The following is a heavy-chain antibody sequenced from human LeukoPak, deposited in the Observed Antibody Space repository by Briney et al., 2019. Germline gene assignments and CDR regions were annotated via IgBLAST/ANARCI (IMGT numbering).Heavy chain of an antibody. CDR1: GDTFTGYY. V-gene: IGHV1-2*02. CDR3: ARPVDYVGLGY. D-gene: IGHD4-23*01. CDR2: INPNSGGT. Sequence: RASVKVSCKASGDTFTGYYMHWVRQAPGQGLEWMGWINPNSGGTNYAQKFQGRVTMTRDTSISTAYMELSRLRSDDTAVYYCARPVDYVGLGYWGQGTLVTVSS. J-gene: IGHJ4*02.